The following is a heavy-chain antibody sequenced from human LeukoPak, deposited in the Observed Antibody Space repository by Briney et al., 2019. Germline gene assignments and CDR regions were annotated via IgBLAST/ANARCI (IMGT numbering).Heavy chain of an antibody. CDR3: ARASTSFDY. CDR2: ISAYNGNT. CDR1: GYTFTSYY. Sequence: GASVKVSCKASGYTFTSYYMHWVRQAPGQGLEWMGWISAYNGNTNYAQKFQGRVTITADESTSTAYMELSSLRSEDTAVYYCARASTSFDYWGQGTLVTVSS. V-gene: IGHV1-18*04. D-gene: IGHD3-3*01. J-gene: IGHJ4*02.